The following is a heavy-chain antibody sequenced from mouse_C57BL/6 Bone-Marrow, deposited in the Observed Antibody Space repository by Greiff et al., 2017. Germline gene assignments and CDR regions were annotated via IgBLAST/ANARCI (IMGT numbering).Heavy chain of an antibody. V-gene: IGHV1-62-2*01. CDR2: FYPGSGSI. Sequence: QVQLQQPGAELVKPGASVKLSCKASGYTFTEYTIHWVKQRSGQGLEWIGWFYPGSGSIKYNEKFKDKATLTADTASSTGYMELSRWTSEDSAVXVCARYGYEYDVWFAYWGQGTLVTVSA. CDR3: ARYGYEYDVWFAY. J-gene: IGHJ3*01. D-gene: IGHD2-4*01. CDR1: GYTFTEYT.